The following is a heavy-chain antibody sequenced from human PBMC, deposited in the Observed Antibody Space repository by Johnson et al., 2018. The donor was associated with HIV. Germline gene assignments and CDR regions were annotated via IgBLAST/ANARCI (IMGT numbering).Heavy chain of an antibody. CDR2: IKEDGSEK. CDR3: AGLGGSLDAFDT. D-gene: IGHD1-26*01. V-gene: IGHV3-7*03. Sequence: VQLVESGGGLVQPGGSLRLSCAASGFSFSSNWMSWVRQAPGKGLEWVANIKEDGSEKYYVDSVKGRFTISRDNSKNTLYLQMNSLRAEGTAGYYCAGLGGSLDAFDTWGQGTMVTVSS. CDR1: GFSFSSNW. J-gene: IGHJ3*02.